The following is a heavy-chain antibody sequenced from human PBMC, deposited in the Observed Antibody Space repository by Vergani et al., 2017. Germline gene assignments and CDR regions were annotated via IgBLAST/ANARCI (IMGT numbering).Heavy chain of an antibody. J-gene: IGHJ5*02. V-gene: IGHV4-59*11. CDR2: IHYSENT. CDR3: ASDTHSGQRADR. CDR1: FYSIRNLY. Sequence: QVQLQDSGPGLVKSSETLSLACSDSFYSIRNLYWNWIRQPPGKGLEWIGSIHYSENTKYNPSLKTRVTISVDTSKNQFSLTLTSVTAADPAVYYCASDTHSGQRADRWGQGILVTVTS. D-gene: IGHD6-19*01.